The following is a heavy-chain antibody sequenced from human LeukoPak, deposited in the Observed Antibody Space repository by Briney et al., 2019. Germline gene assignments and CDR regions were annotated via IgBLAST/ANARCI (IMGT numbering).Heavy chain of an antibody. CDR2: IIPLFGTA. Sequence: SVKVSCKASGRTFSSYAISWVRQAPGQGLEWMGGIIPLFGTANYAQKLQGRVTITADDSARTAYMELSSLRSEDTAVYYCARDPRGRYCSGGSCYSDLAHWGQGTLVTVSS. CDR3: ARDPRGRYCSGGSCYSDLAH. CDR1: GRTFSSYA. D-gene: IGHD2-15*01. J-gene: IGHJ4*02. V-gene: IGHV1-69*13.